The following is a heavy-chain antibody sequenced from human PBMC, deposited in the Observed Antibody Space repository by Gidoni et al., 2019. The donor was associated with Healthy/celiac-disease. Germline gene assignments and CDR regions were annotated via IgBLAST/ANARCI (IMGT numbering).Heavy chain of an antibody. CDR1: GFSLSNARLG. D-gene: IGHD6-13*01. CDR3: ARTLEHSSSWYFSRFVLGFDP. Sequence: QVTLKESGPVLVQPTETLTLTCTVSGFSLSNARLGVSWIRQPPGKALEWLAHIFSNDEKSYSTSLKSRLTISKDTSKSQVVLTMTNMDPVDTATYYCARTLEHSSSWYFSRFVLGFDPWGQGTLVTVSS. J-gene: IGHJ5*02. V-gene: IGHV2-26*01. CDR2: IFSNDEK.